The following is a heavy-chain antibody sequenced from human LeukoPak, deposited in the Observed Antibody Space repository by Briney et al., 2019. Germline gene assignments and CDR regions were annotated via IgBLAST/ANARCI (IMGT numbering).Heavy chain of an antibody. J-gene: IGHJ4*02. CDR3: ARDKFGGTDY. Sequence: GGSLRLSCAASGFTFGSSWMSWVRQAPGKGLEWVANIKPDGSEKYYVDSVKGRFTISRDNAKNSLYLQMNSLRAEDTAVYYCARDKFGGTDYWGQGTLVTVSS. CDR2: IKPDGSEK. D-gene: IGHD3-16*01. V-gene: IGHV3-7*01. CDR1: GFTFGSSW.